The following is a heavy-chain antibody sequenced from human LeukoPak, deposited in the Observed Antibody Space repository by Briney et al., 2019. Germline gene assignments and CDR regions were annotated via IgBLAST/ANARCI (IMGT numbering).Heavy chain of an antibody. CDR1: GFTFSSYD. CDR3: ARDGILPRFDY. CDR2: ISYAGNNK. D-gene: IGHD2-15*01. V-gene: IGHV3-30*04. Sequence: GRSLRLSCAASGFTFSSYDIHWVRRAPGKGLEWVAMISYAGNNKYYADSVKGRFTISRDNSKNTLYLQMNSLRPEDTAVYYCARDGILPRFDYWGQGTLVTVSS. J-gene: IGHJ4*02.